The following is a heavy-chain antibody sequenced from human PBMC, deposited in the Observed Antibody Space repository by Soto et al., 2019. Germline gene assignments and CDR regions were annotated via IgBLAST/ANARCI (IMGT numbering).Heavy chain of an antibody. CDR2: IFYTGST. CDR1: GGSVNSGDYY. J-gene: IGHJ4*02. D-gene: IGHD6-6*01. Sequence: SETLSLTCTVSGGSVNSGDYYWSWIRQPPGKGLEWIGYIFYTGSTYYNPSLESRVTISADTSKNQFSLNLSSVTAADTAMYYCATGAYTSSSSYFDFWAQGTLVTVSS. V-gene: IGHV4-30-4*01. CDR3: ATGAYTSSSSYFDF.